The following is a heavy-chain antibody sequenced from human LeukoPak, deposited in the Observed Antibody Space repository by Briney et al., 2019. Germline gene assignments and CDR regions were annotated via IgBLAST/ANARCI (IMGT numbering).Heavy chain of an antibody. Sequence: GESLKISCKGSGYSFTSYWIGWVRQMPGKGLEWMGIIYPGDSDTRYSPSFRGQVTISADKSISTAYLQWSSLKASDTAMYYCATQVNYYDTSEDAFDIWGQGTMVTVSS. J-gene: IGHJ3*02. CDR2: IYPGDSDT. CDR3: ATQVNYYDTSEDAFDI. CDR1: GYSFTSYW. D-gene: IGHD3-22*01. V-gene: IGHV5-51*01.